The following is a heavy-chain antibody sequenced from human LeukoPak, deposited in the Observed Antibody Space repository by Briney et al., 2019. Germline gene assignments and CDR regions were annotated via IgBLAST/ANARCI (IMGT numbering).Heavy chain of an antibody. CDR2: MSYDGSDQ. J-gene: IGHJ4*02. CDR3: AKLGCSSTRCYINY. Sequence: GGSLRLSCAASGFTFSSYGMRWVRQAPGKGLEWVAVMSYDGSDQSYADSVKGRFTVSRDNSKNTLYLQMNSLRAEDTAVYYCAKLGCSSTRCYINYWGQGTLVTVSS. V-gene: IGHV3-30*18. D-gene: IGHD2-2*01. CDR1: GFTFSSYG.